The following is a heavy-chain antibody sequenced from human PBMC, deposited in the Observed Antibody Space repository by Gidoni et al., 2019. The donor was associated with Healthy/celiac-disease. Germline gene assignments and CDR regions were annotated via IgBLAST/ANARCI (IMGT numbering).Heavy chain of an antibody. D-gene: IGHD3-22*01. CDR3: ANSHYDSSGYYYGGDYYYGMDV. CDR1: GCPFSSYD. V-gene: IGHV3-23*01. Sequence: GQMLESEGGLVQPGGYLRLYCAASGCPFSSYDLSGVRQAPGKGLEWVSAISGSGGSTYYADSVKGRFTISRDNSKNTLYLQMTGLRAEDTAVYYCANSHYDSSGYYYGGDYYYGMDVWGQGTTVTVSS. J-gene: IGHJ6*02. CDR2: ISGSGGST.